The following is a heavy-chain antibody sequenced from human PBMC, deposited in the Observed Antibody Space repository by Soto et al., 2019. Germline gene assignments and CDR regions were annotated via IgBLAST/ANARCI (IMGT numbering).Heavy chain of an antibody. Sequence: QITLKESGPTLVKPTQTLTLTCTFSGFSLSTSGVGVGWIRQHPGKALEWLALIYWNDDKRYSPSLKSRLTITKDTSKNQVVLTMTNMDPVDTATYYCAHTQALGAFDIWGQGTMVTVSS. CDR3: AHTQALGAFDI. CDR2: IYWNDDK. V-gene: IGHV2-5*01. J-gene: IGHJ3*02. CDR1: GFSLSTSGVG. D-gene: IGHD3-16*01.